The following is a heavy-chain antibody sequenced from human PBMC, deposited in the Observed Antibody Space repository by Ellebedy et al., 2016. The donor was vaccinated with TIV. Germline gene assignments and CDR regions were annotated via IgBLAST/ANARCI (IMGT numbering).Heavy chain of an antibody. J-gene: IGHJ3*02. CDR2: TSASGGST. CDR3: ARWSDDAYDI. CDR1: GFTFSTYA. Sequence: GGSLRLXCKVSGFTFSTYAMTWVRQDPGKGLEWVSSTSASGGSTYYADSVKGRFTISRDNSRNALYLQMNGLRADDTAIYYCARWSDDAYDIWGQGTMVTVSS. V-gene: IGHV3-23*01.